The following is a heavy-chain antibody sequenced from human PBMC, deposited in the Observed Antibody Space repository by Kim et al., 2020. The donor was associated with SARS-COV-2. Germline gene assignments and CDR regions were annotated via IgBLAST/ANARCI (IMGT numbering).Heavy chain of an antibody. D-gene: IGHD3-10*02. J-gene: IGHJ4*02. CDR2: YR. V-gene: IGHV3-21*01. CDR3: ARDMFSGCDY. Sequence: YRYHATSVQGRFTISRDNAKNSLYRQMNSLGAEDTAVYYCARDMFSGCDYWGQGTLVTVSS.